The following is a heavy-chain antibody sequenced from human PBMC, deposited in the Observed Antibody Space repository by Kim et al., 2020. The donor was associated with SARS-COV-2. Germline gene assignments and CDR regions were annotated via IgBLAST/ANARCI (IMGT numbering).Heavy chain of an antibody. J-gene: IGHJ4*02. CDR2: ISAYNGNT. CDR1: GYTFTSYG. CDR3: ARDGDGPYSSSPVDY. V-gene: IGHV1-18*01. D-gene: IGHD6-6*01. Sequence: ASVKVSCKASGYTFTSYGISWVRQAPGQGLEWMGWISAYNGNTNYAQKLQGRVTMTTDTSTSTAYMELRSLRSDDTAVYYCARDGDGPYSSSPVDYWGQGTLVTVSS.